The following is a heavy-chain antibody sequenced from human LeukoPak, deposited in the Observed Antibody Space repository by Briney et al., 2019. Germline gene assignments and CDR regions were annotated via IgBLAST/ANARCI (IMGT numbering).Heavy chain of an antibody. D-gene: IGHD3-10*01. J-gene: IGHJ4*02. Sequence: GESLKISCKGSGYSITNYWIGWVRQMPGKGPEWMGIIYPGDSDTRYSPSFQGQVTISVDKSISTAYLQWSSLKASDGAMYYCARRGEGKHLDYWGQGTLVTVSS. CDR3: ARRGEGKHLDY. CDR1: GYSITNYW. CDR2: IYPGDSDT. V-gene: IGHV5-51*01.